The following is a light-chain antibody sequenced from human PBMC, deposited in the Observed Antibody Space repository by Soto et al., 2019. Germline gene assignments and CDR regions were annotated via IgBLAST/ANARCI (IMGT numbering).Light chain of an antibody. CDR1: LTIGDS. CDR2: GAS. J-gene: IGKJ1*01. CDR3: LQTYNLPRT. V-gene: IGKV1-39*01. Sequence: DIQMPQSPSSLSASVGDRVTITCRASLTIGDSLSWFQQKAGKPPTLLIYGASALQSGVPARFSGSGSGTDFTLTISNMQREDFATYYCLQTYNLPRTFGQGTKVDIK.